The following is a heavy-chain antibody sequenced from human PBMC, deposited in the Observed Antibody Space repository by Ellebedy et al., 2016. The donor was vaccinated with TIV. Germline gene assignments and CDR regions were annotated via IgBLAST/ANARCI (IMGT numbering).Heavy chain of an antibody. Sequence: ASVKVSCKGSGYSFTSYWINWVRQMPGKGLEWMGIIYPGDSDTRYSPSFQGQVTISADKSISTAYLQWSSLKASDTAVYYCARKGIAAGEGGMDVWGQGTTVTVSS. V-gene: IGHV5-51*01. CDR3: ARKGIAAGEGGMDV. J-gene: IGHJ6*02. D-gene: IGHD6-13*01. CDR2: IYPGDSDT. CDR1: GYSFTSYW.